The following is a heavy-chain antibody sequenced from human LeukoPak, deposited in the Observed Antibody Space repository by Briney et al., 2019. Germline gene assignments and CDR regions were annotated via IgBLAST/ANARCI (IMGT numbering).Heavy chain of an antibody. V-gene: IGHV3-33*01. CDR2: IWYDGSNK. CDR3: ARDKAYCGGDCWEANFFDY. Sequence: GGSLRLSCAASGFTFSSYGMHWVRQAPGKGLEWVAVIWYDGSNKYYADSVKGRFTISRDNSKNTPYLQMNSLRAEDTAVYYCARDKAYCGGDCWEANFFDYWGQGTLVTVSS. D-gene: IGHD2-21*02. J-gene: IGHJ4*02. CDR1: GFTFSSYG.